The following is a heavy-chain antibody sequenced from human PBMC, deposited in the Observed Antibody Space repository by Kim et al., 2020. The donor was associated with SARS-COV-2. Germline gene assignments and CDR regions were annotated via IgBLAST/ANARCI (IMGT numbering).Heavy chain of an antibody. CDR1: GFTFSSYW. CDR3: ARVSPGSGGRYSYGWGDYYYGMDV. CDR2: INSDGSST. D-gene: IGHD5-18*01. V-gene: IGHV3-74*01. Sequence: GGSLRLSCAASGFTFSSYWMHWVRQAPGKGLVWVSRINSDGSSTSYADSVKGRFTISRDNAKNTLYLQMNSLRAEDTAVYYCARVSPGSGGRYSYGWGDYYYGMDVWGQGTTVTVSS. J-gene: IGHJ6*02.